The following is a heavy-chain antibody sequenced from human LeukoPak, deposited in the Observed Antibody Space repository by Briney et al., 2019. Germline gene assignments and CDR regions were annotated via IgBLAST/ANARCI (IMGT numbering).Heavy chain of an antibody. CDR3: AKMMGQRLYDYCMDV. CDR1: GFAFSNFA. V-gene: IGHV3-23*01. CDR2: MSGSGDGT. J-gene: IGHJ6*03. Sequence: GGSLRLSCAASGFAFSNFAMSWVRQAPGKGLEWVSAMSGSGDGTYYADSVKGRSTISRDNSKNTLYLQMNSLRAEDTAVYYCAKMMGQRLYDYCMDVWGKGTTVTVSS. D-gene: IGHD3-16*01.